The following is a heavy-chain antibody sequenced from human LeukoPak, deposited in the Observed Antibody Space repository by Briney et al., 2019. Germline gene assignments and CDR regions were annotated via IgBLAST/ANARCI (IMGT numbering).Heavy chain of an antibody. CDR3: ARGGDGYNSYLDF. V-gene: IGHV3-21*06. Sequence: PGGPVTLSCNGSGLHFSTFSLHWAPQAPGKALEWVASISYSSSFIDYADSVKGRFTISRDNTQSSVFLQMNSLRDDDTAAYFCARGGDGYNSYLDFWGQGTLLSVSS. D-gene: IGHD5-24*01. CDR2: ISYSSSFI. CDR1: GLHFSTFS. J-gene: IGHJ4*02.